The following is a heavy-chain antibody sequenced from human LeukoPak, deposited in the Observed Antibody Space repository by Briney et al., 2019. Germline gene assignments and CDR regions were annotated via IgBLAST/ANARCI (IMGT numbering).Heavy chain of an antibody. J-gene: IGHJ4*02. V-gene: IGHV3-23*01. D-gene: IGHD5-18*01. CDR3: ANVRYKYGKDY. CDR2: INGNGDST. Sequence: GGSLRFSCAASGFTFSSYAMSWVRQAPGKGLEWVSGINGNGDSTYYADSVKGRFTISRDNSKNTLYLQMNSLRAEDTAVYYCANVRYKYGKDYWGQGTLVTVSS. CDR1: GFTFSSYA.